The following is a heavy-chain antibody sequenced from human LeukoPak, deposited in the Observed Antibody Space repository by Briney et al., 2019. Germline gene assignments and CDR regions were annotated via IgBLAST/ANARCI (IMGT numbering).Heavy chain of an antibody. V-gene: IGHV3-23*01. CDR1: GFTFSSYA. J-gene: IGHJ5*02. D-gene: IGHD2-2*01. CDR3: AKDYEGYCSSTSCPHINWFDP. CDR2: ISGSGGST. Sequence: GGSLRLSCAASGFTFSSYAMSWVRQVPGKGLEWVSVISGSGGSTSYADSVKGRFTISSDNSKNTLYLQMNSLRAEDTAVYYCAKDYEGYCSSTSCPHINWFDPWGQGTLVTVSS.